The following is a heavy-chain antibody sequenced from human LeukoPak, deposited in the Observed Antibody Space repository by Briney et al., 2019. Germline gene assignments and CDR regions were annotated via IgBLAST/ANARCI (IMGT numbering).Heavy chain of an antibody. V-gene: IGHV1-2*02. CDR2: INPTSGGT. D-gene: IGHD1-26*01. CDR3: ATELVRATEEVTSVY. J-gene: IGHJ4*02. CDR1: GYTLTRYG. Sequence: GAAVEVLRKASGYTLTRYGISWVRQAPGQGLEWMGGINPTSGGTNYAQKLQRRGTMIRAATISRASMVLSRLRFNDAAVYYCATELVRATEEVTSVYWGRRTLVTVSS.